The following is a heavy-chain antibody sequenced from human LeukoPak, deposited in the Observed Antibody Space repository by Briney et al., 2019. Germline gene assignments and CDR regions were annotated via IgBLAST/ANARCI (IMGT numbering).Heavy chain of an antibody. V-gene: IGHV6-1*01. J-gene: IGHJ5*02. CDR1: GDSVSSNSAA. CDR2: TYYRSKWYN. D-gene: IGHD6-13*01. CDR3: ARDPTSSSWPNWFDP. Sequence: SQTLSLTCAISGDSVSSNSAAWSWIRQSPARGLEWMGRTYYRSKWYNDYAVSVKSRITINPDTSKNQFSLQLNSVTPEDTAVYYCARDPTSSSWPNWFDPWGQGTLVTVSS.